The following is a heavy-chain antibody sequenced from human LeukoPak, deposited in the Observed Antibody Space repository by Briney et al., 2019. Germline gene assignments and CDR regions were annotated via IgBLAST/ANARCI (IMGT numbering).Heavy chain of an antibody. Sequence: PGESLRISCKGSGYTFSSYWIGWVRQMPGKGLEWMGIIYPGDSDTRYSPSLQGQVTIAVDTSIGTAYLQWSSLKASDTAIYYCARQNNFRLDYWGQGTLVTVSS. D-gene: IGHD5-24*01. CDR1: GYTFSSYW. V-gene: IGHV5-51*01. CDR3: ARQNNFRLDY. J-gene: IGHJ4*02. CDR2: IYPGDSDT.